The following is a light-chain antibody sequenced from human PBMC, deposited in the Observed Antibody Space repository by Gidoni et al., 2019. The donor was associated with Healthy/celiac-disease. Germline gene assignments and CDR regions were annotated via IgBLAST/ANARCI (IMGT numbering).Light chain of an antibody. CDR1: QSISSY. CDR3: QQSYSTET. CDR2: AAS. J-gene: IGKJ1*01. Sequence: DIQMTQSPSPLSASVGDRVTITCRASQSISSYLNWYQQKPGKAPKLLIYAASSLQSGVPSRFSGSRSGTDFTLTISSLQPEDFATYYCQQSYSTETFGQGTKVEIK. V-gene: IGKV1-39*01.